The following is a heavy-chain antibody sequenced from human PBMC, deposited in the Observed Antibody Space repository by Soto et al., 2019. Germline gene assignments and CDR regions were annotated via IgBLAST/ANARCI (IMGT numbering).Heavy chain of an antibody. CDR1: GYTFTSYA. J-gene: IGHJ6*02. V-gene: IGHV1-3*01. CDR2: INAGNGNT. D-gene: IGHD4-17*01. CDR3: ARTVGYYYGMDV. Sequence: QVQLVQSGAEVKKPGASVKVSCKASGYTFTSYAMHWVRQAPGQRLEWMGWINAGNGNTKYSQKFQVRVTITRDTSASTAYMELSSLRSEDTAVYYCARTVGYYYGMDVLGQGTTVTVSS.